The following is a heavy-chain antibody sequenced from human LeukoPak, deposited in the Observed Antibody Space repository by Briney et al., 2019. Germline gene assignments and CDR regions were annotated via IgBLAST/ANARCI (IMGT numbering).Heavy chain of an antibody. CDR1: GGSISSGGYY. Sequence: TSSQTLSLTCSVSGGSISSGGYYWNWVRQLPEKGLEWLGYISHSGYSYYNPSLKSRLTISADTSKNQFSLRVTSVTAADTAVYYCAKFGSDAFDIWGQGTMVTVSS. CDR2: ISHSGYS. J-gene: IGHJ3*02. CDR3: AKFGSDAFDI. V-gene: IGHV4-31*03. D-gene: IGHD3-10*01.